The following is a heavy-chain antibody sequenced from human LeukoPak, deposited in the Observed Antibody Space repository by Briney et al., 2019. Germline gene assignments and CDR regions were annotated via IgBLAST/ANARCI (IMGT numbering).Heavy chain of an antibody. V-gene: IGHV3-48*04. CDR1: GFTFSSYS. CDR2: ISSSSSTI. D-gene: IGHD3-22*01. CDR3: ARGLYYYDSSGSDY. Sequence: GGSLRLSCAASGFTFSSYSMNWVRQAPGKGLEWVSYISSSSSTIYYADSVKGRFTISRDNAKNSLYLQMNSLRAEDTAVYYCARGLYYYDSSGSDYWGQGTLVTVSS. J-gene: IGHJ4*02.